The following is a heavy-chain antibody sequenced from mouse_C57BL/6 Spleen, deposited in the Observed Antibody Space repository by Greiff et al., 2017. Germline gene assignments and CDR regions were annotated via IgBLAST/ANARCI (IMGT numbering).Heavy chain of an antibody. V-gene: IGHV6-3*01. CDR3: TFTTVVEYYFDY. CDR2: IRLKSDNYAT. CDR1: GFTFSNYW. D-gene: IGHD1-1*01. Sequence: EVKVEESGGGLVQPGGSMKLSCVASGFTFSNYWMNWVRQSPEKGLEWVAQIRLKSDNYATHYAESVKGRFTISRDDSKSSVYLQMNNLRAEDTGIYYCTFTTVVEYYFDYWGQGTTLTVSS. J-gene: IGHJ2*01.